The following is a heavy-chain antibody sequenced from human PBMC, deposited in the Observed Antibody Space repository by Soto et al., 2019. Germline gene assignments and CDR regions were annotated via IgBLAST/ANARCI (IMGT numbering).Heavy chain of an antibody. J-gene: IGHJ1*01. V-gene: IGHV4-30-4*01. CDR3: ASEKGVDWSHYLPN. D-gene: IGHD1-26*01. CDR1: GVPISTDDYY. Sequence: PSLTLPLPCTVAGVPISTDDYYWTWIHPALAKGLEWIGYIYNSGCTYYNWSLKSRVTISIDTSKNPFSLNLISVTAADTAVYYCASEKGVDWSHYLPNWGQGTLGTVPS. CDR2: IYNSGCT.